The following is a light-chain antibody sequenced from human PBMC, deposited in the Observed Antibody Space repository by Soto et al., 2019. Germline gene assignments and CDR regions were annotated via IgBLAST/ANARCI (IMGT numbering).Light chain of an antibody. Sequence: VLTQSPATLSLSPGERATLSCRASQSVSSSYLAWYQQKPGQAPRLLIYGASSRATGIPDRFSGSGSGTDFTLTISRLEPEDFAVYYCQQYGSSPWTFGQGTKV. CDR2: GAS. CDR3: QQYGSSPWT. J-gene: IGKJ1*01. CDR1: QSVSSSY. V-gene: IGKV3-20*01.